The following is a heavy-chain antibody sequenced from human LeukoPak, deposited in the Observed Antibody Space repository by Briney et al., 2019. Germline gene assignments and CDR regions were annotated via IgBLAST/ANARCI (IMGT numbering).Heavy chain of an antibody. D-gene: IGHD3-3*01. CDR3: ATDRGWRTSGYYLYYFEY. CDR1: GFIFTNYF. Sequence: GGSLRFSCAASGFIFTNYFMSWVRQAPGKGLEWVASIKHDGSEKYYVDSVRGRFTISRDNTMNSLYLQMSSLRAEDTAVYYCATDRGWRTSGYYLYYFEYWGQGTLVTFSS. V-gene: IGHV3-7*01. J-gene: IGHJ4*02. CDR2: IKHDGSEK.